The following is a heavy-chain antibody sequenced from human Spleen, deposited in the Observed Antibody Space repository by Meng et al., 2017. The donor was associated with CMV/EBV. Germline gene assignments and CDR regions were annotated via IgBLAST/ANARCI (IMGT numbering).Heavy chain of an antibody. CDR3: ARVDNDEPVAPYYFDY. CDR1: GYTFTGDY. J-gene: IGHJ4*02. CDR2: INPNSGGT. Sequence: ASVKVSCKASGYTFTGDYMLWVRQAPGQGLEWMGWINPNSGGTNYAQKFQGRVTMTRDTSISTAYMELSRLRSDDTAVYYWARVDNDEPVAPYYFDYWGQGTLVTVSS. D-gene: IGHD1-14*01. V-gene: IGHV1-2*02.